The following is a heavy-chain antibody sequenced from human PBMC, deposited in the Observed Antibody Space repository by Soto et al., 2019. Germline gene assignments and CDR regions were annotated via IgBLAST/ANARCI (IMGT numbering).Heavy chain of an antibody. CDR3: ARQGGGYCSSTSCYYHRTRLLDY. V-gene: IGHV4-39*01. CDR1: GGSISSSSYY. Sequence: SETLSLTSTVSGGSISSSSYYWGWIRQPPGKGLEWIGSIYYSGSTYYNPSLKSRVTISVDTSKNQFSLKLSSVTAADTAVYYCARQGGGYCSSTSCYYHRTRLLDYWGQGTLVTVSS. D-gene: IGHD2-2*03. CDR2: IYYSGST. J-gene: IGHJ4*02.